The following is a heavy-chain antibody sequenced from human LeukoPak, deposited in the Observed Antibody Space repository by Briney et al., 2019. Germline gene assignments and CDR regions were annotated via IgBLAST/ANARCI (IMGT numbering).Heavy chain of an antibody. CDR1: GGSFSDYF. CDR3: ARVWFGELGVTFDI. J-gene: IGHJ3*02. D-gene: IGHD3-10*01. CDR2: INHGGGT. Sequence: SETLSLTCAVYGGSFSDYFWNWIRQPPGKGLEWIGQINHGGGTRYNPSLKSRATISVDTSKNQFSLKLSSVTAADTAVYYCARVWFGELGVTFDIWGQGTMVTVSS. V-gene: IGHV4-34*01.